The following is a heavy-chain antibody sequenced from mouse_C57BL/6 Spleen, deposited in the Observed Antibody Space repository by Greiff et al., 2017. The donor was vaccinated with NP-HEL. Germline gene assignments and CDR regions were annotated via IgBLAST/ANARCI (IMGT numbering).Heavy chain of an antibody. Sequence: QVQLKQPGAELVMPEASVKLSCKASGYTFTSYWMHWVKQRPGQGLEWIGEIDPSDSYTNYNQKFKGKSTLTVDKSSSTAYMQLSSLTSEDSAVYYCARKGLLFSYYAMDYWGQGTSVTVSS. CDR3: ARKGLLFSYYAMDY. V-gene: IGHV1-69*01. J-gene: IGHJ4*01. D-gene: IGHD2-10*01. CDR1: GYTFTSYW. CDR2: IDPSDSYT.